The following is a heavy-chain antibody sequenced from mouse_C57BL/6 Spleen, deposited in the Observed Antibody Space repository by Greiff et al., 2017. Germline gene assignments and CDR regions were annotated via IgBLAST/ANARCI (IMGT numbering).Heavy chain of an antibody. Sequence: EVQLMESGGDLVKPGGSLKLSCAASGFTFSSYGMSWVRQTPDKRLEWVATISSGGSYTYYPDSVKGRFTISRDNAKNTLYLQMSSLKSEDTAMYYCARDSSGDYFDYWGQGTTLTVSS. D-gene: IGHD3-2*01. V-gene: IGHV5-6*01. J-gene: IGHJ2*01. CDR2: ISSGGSYT. CDR3: ARDSSGDYFDY. CDR1: GFTFSSYG.